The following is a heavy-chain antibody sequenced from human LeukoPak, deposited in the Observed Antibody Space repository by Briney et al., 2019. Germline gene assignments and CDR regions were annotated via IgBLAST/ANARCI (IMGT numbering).Heavy chain of an antibody. Sequence: GTSVKVSCKASGFTFTSSAMQWGRQARGQRLGWIGWIVVGSGNTNYAQKFQERVTITREKSPSTAYMGISSLRSEETAVYYCAAERALIKRGSYRYSGEFSYWGQGTLVTVSS. J-gene: IGHJ4*02. CDR2: IVVGSGNT. V-gene: IGHV1-58*02. D-gene: IGHD3-16*02. CDR3: AAERALIKRGSYRYSGEFSY. CDR1: GFTFTSSA.